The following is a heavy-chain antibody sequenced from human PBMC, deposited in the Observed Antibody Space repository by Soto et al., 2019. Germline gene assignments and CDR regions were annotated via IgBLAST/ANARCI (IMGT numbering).Heavy chain of an antibody. CDR1: GFTFSSYS. J-gene: IGHJ6*02. CDR2: ISSSSSTI. Sequence: GGSLRLSCAASGFTFSSYSMNWVRQAPGKGLEWVSYISSSSSTIYYADSVKGRFTISRDNAKNSLYLQMNSLRDEDTAVYYCARDQLVPPSHHYGMDVWGQGTTVTVS. D-gene: IGHD6-13*01. V-gene: IGHV3-48*02. CDR3: ARDQLVPPSHHYGMDV.